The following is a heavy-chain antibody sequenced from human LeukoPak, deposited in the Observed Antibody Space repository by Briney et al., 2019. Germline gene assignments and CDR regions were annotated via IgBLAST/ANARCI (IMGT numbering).Heavy chain of an antibody. J-gene: IGHJ4*02. CDR2: ISSSSSYI. V-gene: IGHV3-21*01. D-gene: IGHD3-3*01. Sequence: GGSLRFSCAASGFTFSSDSMNCVRQAPGKGLEWVSSISSSSSYIYYADSVKGRFTISRDNAKNSLYLQMNSLRAEDTAVYYCARDLNDFWIGLIDYWGQGTLVTVSS. CDR3: ARDLNDFWIGLIDY. CDR1: GFTFSSDS.